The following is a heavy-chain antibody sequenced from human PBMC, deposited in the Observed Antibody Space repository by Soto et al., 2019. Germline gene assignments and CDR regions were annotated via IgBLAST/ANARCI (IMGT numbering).Heavy chain of an antibody. V-gene: IGHV3-11*01. CDR3: ARIVLGYCRSTSCYTGYRMDV. CDR2: ISSSGSTI. J-gene: IGHJ6*02. D-gene: IGHD2-2*02. Sequence: GGSLRLSCAASGFTFSDYYMSWIRQAPGKGLEWVSYISSSGSTIYYADSVKGRFTISRDNAKNSLYLQMNSLRAEDTAVYYCARIVLGYCRSTSCYTGYRMDVWGQGTKVTVYS. CDR1: GFTFSDYY.